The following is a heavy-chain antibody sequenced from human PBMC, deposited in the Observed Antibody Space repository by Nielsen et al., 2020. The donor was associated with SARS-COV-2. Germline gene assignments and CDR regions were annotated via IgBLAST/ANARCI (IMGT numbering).Heavy chain of an antibody. J-gene: IGHJ4*02. D-gene: IGHD3-22*01. V-gene: IGHV4-59*01. Sequence: SETLSLTCTVSGGSISSDYWSWIRQPPGKGLEWIGYMFYNGRTNYSPSLKSRVTMSVDASKKHFSLKLWSVTAADTALYYFARGYYTVDYWGQGIEVTVSS. CDR2: MFYNGRT. CDR1: GGSISSDY. CDR3: ARGYYTVDY.